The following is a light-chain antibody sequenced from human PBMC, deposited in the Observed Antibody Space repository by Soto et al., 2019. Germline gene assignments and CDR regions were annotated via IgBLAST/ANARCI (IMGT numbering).Light chain of an antibody. V-gene: IGLV2-14*01. CDR3: DSYTSTDTPFV. Sequence: QSVLAQPSSVSGSPGRSITISCTGTSTDVGGYNYVSWYQHHPGKGPKLIIYEVSNRPSGVSDRFSGSKSGNKASLIISNLEAEDESDYYCDSYTSTDTPFVFGTGTKVTVL. CDR2: EVS. J-gene: IGLJ1*01. CDR1: STDVGGYNY.